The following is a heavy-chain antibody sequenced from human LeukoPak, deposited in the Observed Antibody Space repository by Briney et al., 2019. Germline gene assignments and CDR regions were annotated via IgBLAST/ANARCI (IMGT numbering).Heavy chain of an antibody. CDR2: ISSSSSFR. CDR3: ARASYDSSGYSSY. CDR1: GFNFSSYS. J-gene: IGHJ4*02. Sequence: PGGSLRLSCAASGFNFSSYSMNWVRQAPGKGLEWVSSISSSSSFRYYADSVKGRFTISRDNAKNSLYLQMNSLRAEDTAVYYCARASYDSSGYSSYWGQGTLVTVSS. V-gene: IGHV3-21*01. D-gene: IGHD3-22*01.